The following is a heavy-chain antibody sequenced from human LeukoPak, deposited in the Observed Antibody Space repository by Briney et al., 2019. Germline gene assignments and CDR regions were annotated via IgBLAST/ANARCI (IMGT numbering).Heavy chain of an antibody. J-gene: IGHJ5*02. D-gene: IGHD3-10*01. CDR2: INHSGST. V-gene: IGHV4-34*01. CDR3: ARVRGDYYGSGIGNWFDP. CDR1: GVSFSGYY. Sequence: PSETLSLACAVYGVSFSGYYWSWIRQPPGKGLEWIGEINHSGSTNYNPSLKSRVTVSVDTSKNQFSLKLTSVTAADTAVYYCARVRGDYYGSGIGNWFDPWGQGTLVTVSS.